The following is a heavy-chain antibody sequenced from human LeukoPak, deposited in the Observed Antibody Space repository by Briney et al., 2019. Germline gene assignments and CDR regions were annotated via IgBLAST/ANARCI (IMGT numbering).Heavy chain of an antibody. CDR2: VNSDGSNT. Sequence: GGSLRLSCAASGFTFSTYWMHWVRQAPGKGLVWVSRVNSDGSNTRYADSVKGRFTISRDSAKNTVYLQMNSLRAEDTAVYYCAKDGSSDYYDSSGYYYTYYFDYWGQGTLVTVSS. D-gene: IGHD3-22*01. J-gene: IGHJ4*02. CDR3: AKDGSSDYYDSSGYYYTYYFDY. V-gene: IGHV3-74*01. CDR1: GFTFSTYW.